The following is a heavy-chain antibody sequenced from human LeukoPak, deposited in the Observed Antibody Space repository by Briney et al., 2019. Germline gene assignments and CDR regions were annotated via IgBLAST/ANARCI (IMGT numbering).Heavy chain of an antibody. CDR3: ARVGGITLALAPSPFPDYNYYYMDV. J-gene: IGHJ6*03. V-gene: IGHV3-21*01. CDR2: ISSSSSYI. D-gene: IGHD3-10*01. CDR1: GFTFISYS. Sequence: GGSLRLSCAASGFTFISYSMNWVRQAPGKGLEWVSSISSSSSYIYYADSVKGRFTISRDNAKNSLYLQMNSLRAEDTAVYYCARVGGITLALAPSPFPDYNYYYMDVWGKGTTVTVSS.